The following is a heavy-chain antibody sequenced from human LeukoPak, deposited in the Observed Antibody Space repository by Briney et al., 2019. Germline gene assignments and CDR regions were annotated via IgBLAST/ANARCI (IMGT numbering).Heavy chain of an antibody. J-gene: IGHJ5*02. CDR1: GYPISSYY. CDR3: ARGDSWFDP. Sequence: SENLSLTCTVSGYPISSYYWSWIRQPPGKGLEWIGYFYNSGTTNYNPSLKSRVTMSVDTSKKQFSLRLTSVTAADTAIYYCARGDSWFDPWGQGTLVTVSS. CDR2: FYNSGTT. V-gene: IGHV4-59*01.